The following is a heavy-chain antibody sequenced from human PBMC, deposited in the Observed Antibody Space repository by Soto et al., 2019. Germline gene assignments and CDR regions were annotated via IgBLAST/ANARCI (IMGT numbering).Heavy chain of an antibody. CDR2: ISPDGSSE. J-gene: IGHJ4*02. CDR1: GFNFNKYA. Sequence: QVQLVESGGGVVQPGGSLRLSCAASGFNFNKYAMHWVRQAPGKGLEWVAIISPDGSSENYADSVKGRFTISRDNSKNTGYLQINSLTAEGTGVYPCQSLGGDGFPPVDSGGRGALVTVSS. D-gene: IGHD2-21*01. V-gene: IGHV3-30-3*01. CDR3: QSLGGDGFPPVDS.